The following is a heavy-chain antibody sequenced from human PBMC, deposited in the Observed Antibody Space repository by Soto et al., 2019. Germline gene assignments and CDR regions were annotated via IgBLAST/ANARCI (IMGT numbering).Heavy chain of an antibody. Sequence: SETLSLTCTVSGGSISSSSYYWGWIRQPPGKGLEWIGSIYYSGSTYYNPSLKSRVTISVDTSKNQFSLKLSSVTAADTAVYYCATSTEGYCSSTSCYAGGADYWGQGTLVTVSS. V-gene: IGHV4-39*01. CDR1: GGSISSSSYY. D-gene: IGHD2-2*01. J-gene: IGHJ4*02. CDR3: ATSTEGYCSSTSCYAGGADY. CDR2: IYYSGST.